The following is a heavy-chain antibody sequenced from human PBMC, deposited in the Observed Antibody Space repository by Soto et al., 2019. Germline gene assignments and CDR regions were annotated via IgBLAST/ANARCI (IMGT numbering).Heavy chain of an antibody. CDR3: ARSQWLVSWFDP. J-gene: IGHJ5*02. CDR1: GGSISSGGYS. D-gene: IGHD6-19*01. V-gene: IGHV4-30-2*01. Sequence: SETLSLTCAVPGGSISSGGYSWGWIRQPPGKGLEWIGYIYHSGSTYYNPSLKSRVTISVDRSNNQFSLKLSSVTAADTAVYYWARSQWLVSWFDPWGQGTLVTVSS. CDR2: IYHSGST.